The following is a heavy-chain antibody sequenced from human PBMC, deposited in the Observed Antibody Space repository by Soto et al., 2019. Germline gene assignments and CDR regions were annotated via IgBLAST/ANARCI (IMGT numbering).Heavy chain of an antibody. CDR3: ATRATVGIYYYYGLDV. V-gene: IGHV1-24*01. Sequence: ASVKVSCKVSGYTLTELSIHWVRQAPGKGLEWMGGFDPEDGETIYAQNFQGRVTMTDDTSTDTAYMELSSLRSEDTAVYYCATRATVGIYYYYGLDVWGQGTTVTVCS. CDR1: GYTLTELS. J-gene: IGHJ6*02. CDR2: FDPEDGET. D-gene: IGHD4-17*01.